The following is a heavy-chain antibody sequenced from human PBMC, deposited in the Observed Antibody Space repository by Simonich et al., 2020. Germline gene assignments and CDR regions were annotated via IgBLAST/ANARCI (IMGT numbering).Heavy chain of an antibody. D-gene: IGHD2-15*01. CDR3: ARDRYCSGGSCYYFDY. CDR1: GFTFSSYG. Sequence: GGGVVQPGRSLRLSCAASGFTFSSYGMHWVRQAPGKGLEWVAVIWYDGSNKYYADSVKGRFTIYRDNSKNTLYLQMNSLRAEDTAVYYCARDRYCSGGSCYYFDYWGQGTLVTVSS. J-gene: IGHJ4*02. CDR2: IWYDGSNK. V-gene: IGHV3-33*01.